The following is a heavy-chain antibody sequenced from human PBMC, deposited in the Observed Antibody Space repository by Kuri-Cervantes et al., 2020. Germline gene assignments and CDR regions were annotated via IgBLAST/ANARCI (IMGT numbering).Heavy chain of an antibody. Sequence: ESLKISCTVSGGSDSSASHNWSWLRQSPGRGLEWIGYIFNSGTTSYNPSLKRRVTISADTSNNQFFLELTSLTAADTAVYYCARVDYDSSGYYYGPGPIDYWGQGTLVTVSS. CDR2: IFNSGTT. CDR3: ARVDYDSSGYYYGPGPIDY. D-gene: IGHD3-22*01. J-gene: IGHJ4*02. V-gene: IGHV4-61*01. CDR1: GGSDSSASHN.